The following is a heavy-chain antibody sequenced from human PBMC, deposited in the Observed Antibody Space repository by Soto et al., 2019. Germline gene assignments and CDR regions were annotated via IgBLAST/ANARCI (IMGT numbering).Heavy chain of an antibody. J-gene: IGHJ4*02. D-gene: IGHD1-26*01. V-gene: IGHV1-8*01. CDR3: ARVFTARRGSGSNY. CDR2: MNPYSGNT. CDR1: GYTFTSYA. Sequence: QVQLVQSGAEVKKPGASVKVSCKASGYTFTSYAIHWVRQATGQGLEWMGWMNPYSGNTGNAQKFQGRVTMTRNTAISTAYLELSSLRSEDTAVYYCARVFTARRGSGSNYWGQGTLVTVSS.